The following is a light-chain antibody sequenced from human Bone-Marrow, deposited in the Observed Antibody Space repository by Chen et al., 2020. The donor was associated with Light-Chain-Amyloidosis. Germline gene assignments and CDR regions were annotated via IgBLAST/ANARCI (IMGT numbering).Light chain of an antibody. Sequence: QSALTQPASVSGSPGQSITISCTGSSSDVGNYNLVSWYQQYPGKAPKLMIYEVNKRPSGVSNRFSGSKSDNTASLTISGLQAEDEADEYCCSYAGSSNWVFGGGTKLTVL. V-gene: IGLV2-23*02. CDR3: CSYAGSSNWV. CDR2: EVN. J-gene: IGLJ3*02. CDR1: SSDVGNYNL.